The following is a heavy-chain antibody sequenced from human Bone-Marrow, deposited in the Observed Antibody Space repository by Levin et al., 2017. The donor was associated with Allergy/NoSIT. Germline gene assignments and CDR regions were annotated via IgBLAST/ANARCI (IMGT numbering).Heavy chain of an antibody. V-gene: IGHV3-30*04. Sequence: PGESLKISCAASGFTFSSSAMNWVRQVPGKGLEWVAVMSYDGSNTYYADSVKGRFTVSRDTSKNTLYLQMNSLRAEDTAVYYCVKERSGGYYTFDYWGQGTLVTVSS. CDR3: VKERSGGYYTFDY. CDR1: GFTFSSSA. D-gene: IGHD1-26*01. J-gene: IGHJ4*02. CDR2: MSYDGSNT.